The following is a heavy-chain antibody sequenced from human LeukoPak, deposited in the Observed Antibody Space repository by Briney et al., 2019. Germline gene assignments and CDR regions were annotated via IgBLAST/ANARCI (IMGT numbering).Heavy chain of an antibody. V-gene: IGHV4-30-2*01. J-gene: IGHJ5*02. Sequence: SETLSLTCAVSGGSISSGGYSWSWIRQPPGKGLEWIGYIYHSGSTHYNPSLKSRVTISVDRSKNQFSLKLSSVTAADTAVYYCARGVSPSSYYYGSGSLVWFDPWGQGTLVTVSS. D-gene: IGHD3-10*01. CDR1: GGSISSGGYS. CDR2: IYHSGST. CDR3: ARGVSPSSYYYGSGSLVWFDP.